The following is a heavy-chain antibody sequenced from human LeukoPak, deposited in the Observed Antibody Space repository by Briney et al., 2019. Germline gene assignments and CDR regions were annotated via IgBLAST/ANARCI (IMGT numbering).Heavy chain of an antibody. D-gene: IGHD3-9*01. CDR3: AKDGSYYDILTGYHYFDY. V-gene: IGHV3-30*18. Sequence: GGSLRLSCAVSGFTFSSYGMHWVRQAPGKGLEWVAVISYDGSNKYYADSVKGRFTISRDNSKNTLYLQMNSLRAEDTAVYYCAKDGSYYDILTGYHYFDYWGQGTLVTVSS. CDR1: GFTFSSYG. CDR2: ISYDGSNK. J-gene: IGHJ4*02.